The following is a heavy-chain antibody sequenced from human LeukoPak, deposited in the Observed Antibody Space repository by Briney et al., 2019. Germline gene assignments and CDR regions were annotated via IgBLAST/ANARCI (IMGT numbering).Heavy chain of an antibody. Sequence: GGSLRLSCTASGFSFSRNSMNWVRQAPGKGLEWISYISSDGNTIYYADSVQGRFTTSRDNARNPLYLQMNSLRAEDTAVYYCARDSGAAADYYYYGIDVWGQGTTVTVSS. J-gene: IGHJ6*02. V-gene: IGHV3-48*01. CDR2: ISSDGNTI. CDR3: ARDSGAAADYYYYGIDV. CDR1: GFSFSRNS. D-gene: IGHD6-13*01.